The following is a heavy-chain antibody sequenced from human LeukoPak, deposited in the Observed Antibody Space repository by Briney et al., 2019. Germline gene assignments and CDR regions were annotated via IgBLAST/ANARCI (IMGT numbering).Heavy chain of an antibody. V-gene: IGHV4-59*01. CDR3: ARGSGWFEY. J-gene: IGHJ5*01. CDR2: IYYSGST. CDR1: GGSISTYC. D-gene: IGHD3-10*01. Sequence: SETLSVTCTVSGGSISTYCWSWIRQPPGKGLEWIGCIYYSGSTNYNPSLKSRVIMSVDTSKSQFSLKLTSVTAADTAVYYCARGSGWFEYWGQGTLVTVSS.